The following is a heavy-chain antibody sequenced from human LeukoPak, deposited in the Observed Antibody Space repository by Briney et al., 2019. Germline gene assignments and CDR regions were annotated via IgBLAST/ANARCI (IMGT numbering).Heavy chain of an antibody. Sequence: PGGSLRLSCAASGFTFTMYSMTWVRQAPGKGLEWVSYIDRSSSTIHYVDSVKGRFTSSRDNAKNSLYLHMNSLRAEDTAVYYCARIGHYDSSGYYHYYYYMDVWGKGTTVTVSS. CDR1: GFTFTMYS. V-gene: IGHV3-48*01. J-gene: IGHJ6*03. CDR2: IDRSSSTI. D-gene: IGHD3-22*01. CDR3: ARIGHYDSSGYYHYYYYMDV.